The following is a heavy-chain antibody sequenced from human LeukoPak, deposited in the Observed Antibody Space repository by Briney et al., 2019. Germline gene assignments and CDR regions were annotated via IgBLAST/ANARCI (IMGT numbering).Heavy chain of an antibody. D-gene: IGHD1-26*01. CDR1: RYSFTTYR. J-gene: IGHJ4*02. V-gene: IGHV5-51*01. CDR2: IYPGDSDT. Sequence: GESLRISCQRPRYSFTTYRIAWVRQLPGKGLDCMGIIYPGDSDTRYSPSFQGQVTISADKSISTAYLQWSSLKASDTAMYYCARQSYSGSYYMDYWGQGTLVTVSS. CDR3: ARQSYSGSYYMDY.